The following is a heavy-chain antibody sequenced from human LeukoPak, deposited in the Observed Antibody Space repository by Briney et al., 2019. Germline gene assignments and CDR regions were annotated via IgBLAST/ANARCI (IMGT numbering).Heavy chain of an antibody. V-gene: IGHV3-33*01. Sequence: GGSLRLSCAASGFTFSSYGVHWVRQAPGKGLEWVAVIWYDGSNKYYADSVKGRFTISRDNSKNTLYLQMNSLRAEDTAVYYCARGLFVDTAMDFDYWGQGTLVTVSS. CDR2: IWYDGSNK. D-gene: IGHD5-18*01. J-gene: IGHJ4*02. CDR3: ARGLFVDTAMDFDY. CDR1: GFTFSSYG.